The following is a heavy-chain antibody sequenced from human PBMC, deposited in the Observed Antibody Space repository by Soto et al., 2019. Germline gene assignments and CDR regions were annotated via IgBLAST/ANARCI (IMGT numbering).Heavy chain of an antibody. V-gene: IGHV3-64D*06. D-gene: IGHD3-9*01. J-gene: IGHJ5*02. CDR3: VKVSTFYDILTGYYSTDSFDP. Sequence: PGGSLRLSCSASGFTLSESSMHWHRQAPGKGLQYVSTISSDGDLTYYADSVKGRFTISRDNSRDTLNLQMNSLRAEDTAVYYCVKVSTFYDILTGYYSTDSFDPWGQGTLVTVSS. CDR1: GFTLSESS. CDR2: ISSDGDLT.